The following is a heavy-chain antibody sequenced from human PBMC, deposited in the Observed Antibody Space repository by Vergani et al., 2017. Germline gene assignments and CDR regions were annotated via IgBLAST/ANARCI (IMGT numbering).Heavy chain of an antibody. J-gene: IGHJ6*02. CDR1: GGSISSYY. CDR3: ARHGPITMVRGVIRPLYGMDV. Sequence: QVQLQESGPGLVKPSETLSLTCTVSGGSISSYYWGWIRQPPGKGLEWIGSIYYSGSTYYNPSLKSRVTISVDTSKNQFSLKLSSVTAADTAVYYCARHGPITMVRGVIRPLYGMDVWGQGTTVTVSS. D-gene: IGHD3-10*01. CDR2: IYYSGST. V-gene: IGHV4-39*01.